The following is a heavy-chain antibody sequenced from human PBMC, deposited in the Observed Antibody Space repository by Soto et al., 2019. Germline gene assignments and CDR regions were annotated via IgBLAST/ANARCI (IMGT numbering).Heavy chain of an antibody. CDR1: GFTFSDYY. CDR3: VRDLRSGYCSSTSCHPLVGMDV. Sequence: PGGSLRLSCAASGFTFSDYYMSWIRQAPGKGLEWVSYISSSSSYTNYADSVKGRFTISRDNAKNSLYLQMNSLRAEDTAVYYCVRDLRSGYCSSTSCHPLVGMDVWGQGTTVTVSS. J-gene: IGHJ6*02. V-gene: IGHV3-11*06. D-gene: IGHD2-2*01. CDR2: ISSSSSYT.